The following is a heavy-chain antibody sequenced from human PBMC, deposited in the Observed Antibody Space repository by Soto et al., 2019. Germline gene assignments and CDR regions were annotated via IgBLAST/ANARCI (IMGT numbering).Heavy chain of an antibody. CDR1: GDSISSGFYF. D-gene: IGHD6-13*01. J-gene: IGHJ5*02. CDR3: ARHPYSNLWHNWFDP. Sequence: SETLSLTCTVSGDSISSGFYFWGWVRQPPGKGLEWIGTIYYSGSTYYTPSLKSRVTISVDTSQNQFSLRLSSVTAADTAMYFCARHPYSNLWHNWFDPWGQGTLVTVSS. CDR2: IYYSGST. V-gene: IGHV4-39*01.